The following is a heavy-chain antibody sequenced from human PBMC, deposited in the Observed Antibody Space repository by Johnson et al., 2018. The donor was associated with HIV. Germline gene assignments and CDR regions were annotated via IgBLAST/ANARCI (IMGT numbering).Heavy chain of an antibody. J-gene: IGHJ3*02. V-gene: IGHV3-9*01. CDR2: ISWNSGSI. CDR1: GFTFDDYA. CDR3: ARRSSYDALDI. Sequence: VQLVESGGGLVQPGRSLRLSCAASGFTFDDYAMHWVRQAPGKGLEWVSGISWNSGSIGYADSVKGRFTISRDNAKNSLYLQMNSLRAEDTALYYCARRSSYDALDIWGQGTMVTVSS.